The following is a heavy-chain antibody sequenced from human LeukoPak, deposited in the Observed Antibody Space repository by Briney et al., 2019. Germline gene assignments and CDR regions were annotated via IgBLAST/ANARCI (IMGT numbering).Heavy chain of an antibody. V-gene: IGHV3-53*01. CDR3: VKERDRGIDVADDFDL. D-gene: IGHD6-19*01. CDR1: GLTFSDYS. Sequence: PGGSLRLSCAASGLTFSDYSMAWVRQVPGGGLEWVSAISIPTFTLYADPVRGRFIISRDNYQNTLYLQMNNLRGADTAVYYCVKERDRGIDVADDFDLWGQGTLVTVSS. CDR2: ISIPTFT. J-gene: IGHJ4*02.